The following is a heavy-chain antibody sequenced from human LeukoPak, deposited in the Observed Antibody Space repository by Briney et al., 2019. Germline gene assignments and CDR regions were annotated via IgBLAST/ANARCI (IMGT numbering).Heavy chain of an antibody. CDR2: IIPIFGTA. J-gene: IGHJ5*02. Sequence: ASVKVSCKASGGTFISYAISWVRQAPGQGLEWMGGIIPIFGTANYAQKFQGRVTITADKSTSTAYMELSSLRSEDTAVYYCARGGVVPAARTWFDPWGQGTLVTVSS. V-gene: IGHV1-69*06. D-gene: IGHD2-2*01. CDR3: ARGGVVPAARTWFDP. CDR1: GGTFISYA.